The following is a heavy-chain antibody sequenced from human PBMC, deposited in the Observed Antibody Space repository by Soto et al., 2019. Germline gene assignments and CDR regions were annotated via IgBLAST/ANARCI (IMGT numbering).Heavy chain of an antibody. V-gene: IGHV5-10-1*01. CDR1: GYSFTSYW. J-gene: IGHJ3*02. CDR3: ASPYCGGDCYNDAFDI. CDR2: IDPSDSYT. D-gene: IGHD2-21*02. Sequence: LKISCKGSGYSFTSYWISWVRQMPGKGLEWMGRIDPSDSYTNYSPSFQGHVTISADKSISTAYLQWSSLKASDTAMYYCASPYCGGDCYNDAFDIWGQGTMVTVSS.